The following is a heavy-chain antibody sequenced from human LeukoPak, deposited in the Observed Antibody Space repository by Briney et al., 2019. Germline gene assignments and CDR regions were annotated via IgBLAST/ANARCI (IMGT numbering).Heavy chain of an antibody. Sequence: PGGSLRLSCAASGFTFSSYWMHWVRQAPGKGLVWVSRINSDGSSTSYADSVKGRFTISRDNAKNTLYLQMNSLRAEDTAVYYCARDMGGRYFDWLLFPIEAGPKEPLDYWGQGTLVTVSS. CDR3: ARDMGGRYFDWLLFPIEAGPKEPLDY. D-gene: IGHD3-9*01. CDR2: INSDGSST. J-gene: IGHJ4*02. CDR1: GFTFSSYW. V-gene: IGHV3-74*01.